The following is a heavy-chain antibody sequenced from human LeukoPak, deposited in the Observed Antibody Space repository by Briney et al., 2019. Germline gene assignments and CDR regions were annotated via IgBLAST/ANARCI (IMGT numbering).Heavy chain of an antibody. D-gene: IGHD3-16*02. CDR2: ISSSSSYT. Sequence: GGSLRLSSAASGFTLSDYCMAWIRRAPGKGLEWVSYISSSSSYTNYADSVKGRFTISRDNAKNSLYLQMNSLRAEDTAVYYCARDVRAVIGLDVSGKGTTVPVSS. CDR3: ARDVRAVIGLDV. J-gene: IGHJ6*04. CDR1: GFTLSDYC. V-gene: IGHV3-11*06.